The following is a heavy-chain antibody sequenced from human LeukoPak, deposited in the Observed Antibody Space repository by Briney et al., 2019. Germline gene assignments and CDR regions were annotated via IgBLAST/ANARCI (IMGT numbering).Heavy chain of an antibody. Sequence: GGSLRLSCAASGFTFSSYWMHWVRQTPQKGLVWVSRINSDGSSTSHAGSVKGRFTISRDNAKNTLYLQMNSLGAEDTAVYYCARDLLTGFDYWGQGTLVTVSS. CDR1: GFTFSSYW. V-gene: IGHV3-74*01. CDR2: INSDGSST. D-gene: IGHD1-20*01. J-gene: IGHJ4*02. CDR3: ARDLLTGFDY.